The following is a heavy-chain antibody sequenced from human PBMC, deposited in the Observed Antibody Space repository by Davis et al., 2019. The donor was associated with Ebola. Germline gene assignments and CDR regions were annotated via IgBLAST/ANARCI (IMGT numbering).Heavy chain of an antibody. J-gene: IGHJ4*02. CDR3: ARDGPADGTRGRFVY. V-gene: IGHV3-7*01. D-gene: IGHD6-13*01. CDR2: IKQDGSEK. CDR1: GFTFSTYW. Sequence: PGGSLRLSCAASGFTFSTYWLTWVRKAPGKGLEWVANIKQDGSEKYYVDSVKGRFTVSRDNAKNSLYLQMNSLRAEDTAVYHCARDGPADGTRGRFVYWGQGTLVTVSS.